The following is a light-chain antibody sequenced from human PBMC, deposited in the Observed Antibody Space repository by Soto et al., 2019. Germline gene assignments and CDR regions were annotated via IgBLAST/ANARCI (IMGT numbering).Light chain of an antibody. CDR2: AAS. V-gene: IGKV1-8*01. Sequence: IQITQSASTLSASVGDTVTITCRASQGISSYLAWYQQKPGKAPKLLIYAASTLQSGVPSRFSGSGSGTDFTLTISCLQSEDFATYYCQQYYSFPPTFGQGTRLEIK. J-gene: IGKJ5*01. CDR3: QQYYSFPPT. CDR1: QGISSY.